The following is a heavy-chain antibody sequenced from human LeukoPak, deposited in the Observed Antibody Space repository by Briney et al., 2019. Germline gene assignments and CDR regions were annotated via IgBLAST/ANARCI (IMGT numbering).Heavy chain of an antibody. J-gene: IGHJ4*02. CDR3: ARDADWYGQSYDY. CDR2: ISGDEVVR. V-gene: IGHV3-74*03. Sequence: GGSLRLSCEASGFTFSTYWMHWVRQAPGKGLMWVSRISGDEVVRKYADSVGGRFTISRDNAKNTLYLQMDSLRAEDTAVYYCARDADWYGQSYDYWGQGTLVTVSS. CDR1: GFTFSTYW. D-gene: IGHD3-9*01.